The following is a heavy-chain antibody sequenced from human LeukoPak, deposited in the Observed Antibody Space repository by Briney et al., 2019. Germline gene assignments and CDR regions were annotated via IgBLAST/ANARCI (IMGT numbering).Heavy chain of an antibody. Sequence: SETLSLTCTVSGVSISSYYWSWIRQPPGKGREGIGYIYYSGSTNYNPSLTSRVTISVDTSKNQFSLKLSSVPAADTAVYYWARAHGRQIPMDVWGKGTTVTVSS. CDR2: IYYSGST. CDR1: GVSISSYY. D-gene: IGHD2-21*01. V-gene: IGHV4-59*01. CDR3: ARAHGRQIPMDV. J-gene: IGHJ6*03.